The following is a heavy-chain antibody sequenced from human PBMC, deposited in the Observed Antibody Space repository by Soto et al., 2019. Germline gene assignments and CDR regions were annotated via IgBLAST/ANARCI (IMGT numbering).Heavy chain of an antibody. CDR1: GGSISSYY. D-gene: IGHD6-6*01. Sequence: PSETLSLTCTVSGGSISSYYWSWIRQPPGKGLEWIGYIYYSGSTNYNPSLKSRVTISVDTSKNQFSLKLSSVTAADTAVYYCAREVAARPYYYYYYMDVWGKGTTVTVS. V-gene: IGHV4-59*01. CDR3: AREVAARPYYYYYYMDV. J-gene: IGHJ6*03. CDR2: IYYSGST.